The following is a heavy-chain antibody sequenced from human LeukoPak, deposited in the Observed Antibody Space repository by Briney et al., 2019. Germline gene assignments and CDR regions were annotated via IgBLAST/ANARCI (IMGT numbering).Heavy chain of an antibody. CDR1: GYSFTSYW. CDR3: ARAQRGGIAVAGPFDY. D-gene: IGHD6-19*01. CDR2: IYPGDSDT. J-gene: IGHJ4*02. Sequence: GESLKISCKGSGYSFTSYWIGWVRQMPGKGLEWMGIIYPGDSDTRYSPSFQGQVTISADKSISTAYLQWSSLKASDTAMYYCARAQRGGIAVAGPFDYWGQGTLVTVSS. V-gene: IGHV5-51*01.